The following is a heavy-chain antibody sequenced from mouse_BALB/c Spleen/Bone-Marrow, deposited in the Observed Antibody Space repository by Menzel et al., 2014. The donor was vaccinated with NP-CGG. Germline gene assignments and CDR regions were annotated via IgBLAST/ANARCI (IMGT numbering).Heavy chain of an antibody. CDR2: IYPSDSYT. Sequence: QVHVKQSGAELVRPGASMKLSCKASGYTFTSYWINWVKQRPGQGLEWIGNIYPSDSYTNYNQKFKDKATLTVDKSSSTAYMQLSSPTSEDSAVYYCTRDGSPFAYWGQGTLVTVSA. CDR3: TRDGSPFAY. CDR1: GYTFTSYW. D-gene: IGHD2-3*01. V-gene: IGHV1-69*02. J-gene: IGHJ3*01.